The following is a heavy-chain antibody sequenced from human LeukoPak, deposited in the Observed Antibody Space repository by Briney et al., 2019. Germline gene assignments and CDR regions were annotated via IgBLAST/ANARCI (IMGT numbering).Heavy chain of an antibody. CDR3: ARSLGASAFDY. CDR1: GFTFSSYE. Sequence: GGSLRLSCAASGFTFSSYEMNWVRQAPGKGLEWVSYISSSGSTIYYADSVKGRFTISRDNAKNSLYLQMNSLRAEDTAVYYCARSLGASAFDYWGQGTLVTVSS. D-gene: IGHD1-26*01. CDR2: ISSSGSTI. J-gene: IGHJ4*02. V-gene: IGHV3-48*03.